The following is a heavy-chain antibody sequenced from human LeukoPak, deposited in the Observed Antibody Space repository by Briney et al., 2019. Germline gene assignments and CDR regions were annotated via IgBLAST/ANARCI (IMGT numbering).Heavy chain of an antibody. J-gene: IGHJ4*02. CDR2: INPNGGST. V-gene: IGHV1-46*01. Sequence: ASVKVSCKASGYTFTTYYLHWVRQATGQGLEWMGIINPNGGSTNYAQNFQGRVTMTRDTSTSTVYMELSSLRSEDTAVYYCARGASVGAFDYWGPGTLVTVSS. CDR3: ARGASVGAFDY. D-gene: IGHD1-26*01. CDR1: GYTFTTYY.